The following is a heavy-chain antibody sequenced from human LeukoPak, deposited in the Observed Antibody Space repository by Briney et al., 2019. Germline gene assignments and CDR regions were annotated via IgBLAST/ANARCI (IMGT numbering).Heavy chain of an antibody. CDR3: ARVGRGDYVWGSYSFDY. V-gene: IGHV4-59*01. CDR1: GGSISNYY. D-gene: IGHD3-16*01. CDR2: ISHSGNT. J-gene: IGHJ4*02. Sequence: PSETLSLTCTVSGGSISNYYWSWIRQPPGKGLEWIGYISHSGNTNYNPSLKSRVAISLDTSKNQFSLILSSVTAADTAVYYCARVGRGDYVWGSYSFDYWGQGTLVTVSS.